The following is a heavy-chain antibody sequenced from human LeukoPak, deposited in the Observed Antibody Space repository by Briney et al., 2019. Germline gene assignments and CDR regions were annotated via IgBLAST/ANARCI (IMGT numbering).Heavy chain of an antibody. Sequence: SENLFPTCPVSGGALNSYYWSWVRQPPRKGLEWVWVIYYSGSTNYNPSLKSRVTISVDTSKNQFSLKLSSVTAADTAVYYCARADTAMVRSYYYGMDVWGQGTTVTVSS. V-gene: IGHV4-59*08. CDR2: IYYSGST. J-gene: IGHJ6*02. D-gene: IGHD5-18*01. CDR1: GGALNSYY. CDR3: ARADTAMVRSYYYGMDV.